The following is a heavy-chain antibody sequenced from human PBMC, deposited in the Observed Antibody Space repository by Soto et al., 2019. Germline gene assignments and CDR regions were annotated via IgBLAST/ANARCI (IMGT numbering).Heavy chain of an antibody. V-gene: IGHV3-23*01. J-gene: IGHJ5*02. CDR1: GLTFGTTD. CDR2: IDGSGGIT. CDR3: VKNSGWFNT. D-gene: IGHD3-10*01. Sequence: PGGSLRLSCAAPGLTFGTTDMSWVRQAPGEGLEWVSTIDGSGGITYYADSVKGRFTISRDNSRNTVYLQMNSLRGDDTALYYCVKNSGWFNTWGQGALVTVSS.